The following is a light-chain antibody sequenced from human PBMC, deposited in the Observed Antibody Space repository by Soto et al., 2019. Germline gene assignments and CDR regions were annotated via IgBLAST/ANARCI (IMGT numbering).Light chain of an antibody. CDR3: QQYGTSLSWT. Sequence: ETVSTQSPGTLSFSPGERATLSCRASLRVTSSYLAWYQQKPGQPPRLLIYGASSRATGIPDRFSGSGSGTDFTLAISRLEPEDFAVYYCQQYGTSLSWTFGQGTKVEIK. CDR1: LRVTSSY. CDR2: GAS. V-gene: IGKV3-20*01. J-gene: IGKJ1*01.